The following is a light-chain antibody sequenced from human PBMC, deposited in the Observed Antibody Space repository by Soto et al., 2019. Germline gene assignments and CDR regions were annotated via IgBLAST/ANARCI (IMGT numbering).Light chain of an antibody. J-gene: IGKJ2*01. Sequence: AIGMTQSPSSLSASTGDRATITCRASQGISSYLAWYQQKPGKAPKLLIYAASTLHSGITARFSGSGSGTDFTLTISCLQSEDFATYYCQQYYSYPSTFGQGTKLEIK. CDR3: QQYYSYPST. CDR1: QGISSY. V-gene: IGKV1-8*01. CDR2: AAS.